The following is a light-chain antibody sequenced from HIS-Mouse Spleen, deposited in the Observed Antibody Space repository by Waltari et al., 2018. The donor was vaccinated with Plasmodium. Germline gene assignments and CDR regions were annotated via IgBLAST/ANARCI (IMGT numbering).Light chain of an antibody. J-gene: IGLJ2*01. Sequence: QSALTQPPSASRSPGQPVTISCTRTTSAVGGYHSSSWYQQHPGKAPKLMIYEVSKRPSGVPDRFSGSKSGNTASLTVSGLQAEDEADYYCSSYAGSNNLVFGGGTKLTVL. CDR2: EVS. CDR1: TSAVGGYHS. CDR3: SSYAGSNNLV. V-gene: IGLV2-8*01.